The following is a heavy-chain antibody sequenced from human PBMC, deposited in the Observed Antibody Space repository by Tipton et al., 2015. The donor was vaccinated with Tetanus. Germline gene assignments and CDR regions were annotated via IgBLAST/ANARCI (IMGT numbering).Heavy chain of an antibody. CDR2: INPNSGGT. J-gene: IGHJ6*02. CDR3: ATGGGGVGGATGNYFYCGMDL. V-gene: IGHV1-2*02. CDR1: GYTFTSYY. Sequence: QVQLVQSGAEVKKPGASVKVSCKASGYTFTSYYMHWVRQAPGQGIEWMGWINPNSGGTNYAQKFQGRVTMTRDTSISTAYMEVRGLRLEDAAMYYCATGGGGVGGATGNYFYCGMDLWGQGTAVTVSS. D-gene: IGHD1-26*01.